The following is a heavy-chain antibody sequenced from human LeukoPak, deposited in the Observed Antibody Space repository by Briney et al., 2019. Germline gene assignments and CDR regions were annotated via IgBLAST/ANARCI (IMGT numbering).Heavy chain of an antibody. CDR1: GFTFSTYW. CDR3: ARSYGAPDY. D-gene: IGHD3-16*01. CDR2: IKFDGSEK. Sequence: GGSLRLSCAASGFTFSTYWMNWVRQAPGKGLEWAANIKFDGSEKNYIDSVKGRFTITRDNAKNSMYLEMNSLRAEDSAVYFCARSYGAPDYWGQGTLVTVSS. V-gene: IGHV3-7*01. J-gene: IGHJ4*02.